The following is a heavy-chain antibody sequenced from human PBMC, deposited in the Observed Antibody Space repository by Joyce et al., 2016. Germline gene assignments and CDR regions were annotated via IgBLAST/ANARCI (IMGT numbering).Heavy chain of an antibody. CDR2: IYSSGSA. J-gene: IGHJ5*02. V-gene: IGHV4-31*03. D-gene: IGHD6-25*01. CDR1: GGSVNSGDYY. Sequence: QVQLQESGPGLVKPSQTLSLTCIVSGGSVNSGDYYWSWISQNPEKGLEWLGYIYSSGSAYYNPTLKGRVTMSLDSSKNHLSLKLISVTTADSAIYYCARCEVAAPSGWFDPWGQGTLVTVSS. CDR3: ARCEVAAPSGWFDP.